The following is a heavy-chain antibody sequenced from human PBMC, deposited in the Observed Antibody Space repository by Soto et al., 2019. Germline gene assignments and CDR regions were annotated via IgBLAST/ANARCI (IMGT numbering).Heavy chain of an antibody. CDR3: ARGNILTGPYYFDY. V-gene: IGHV1-69*06. Sequence: SVKVSCKASGGTFSSYAISWVRQAPGQGLEWMGGIIPIFGTANYAQKFQGRVTITADKSTSTAYMELSSLRSEDTAVYYCARGNILTGPYYFDYWGKGTPVTVPS. J-gene: IGHJ4*02. CDR1: GGTFSSYA. CDR2: IIPIFGTA. D-gene: IGHD3-9*01.